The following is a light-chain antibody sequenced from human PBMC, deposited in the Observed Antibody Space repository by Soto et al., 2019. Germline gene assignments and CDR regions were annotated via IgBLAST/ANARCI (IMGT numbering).Light chain of an antibody. CDR3: QQYNNWPPIT. CDR1: QSVSNN. V-gene: IGKV3-15*01. Sequence: EIMMTHSPATLSVSPWEIATLSCRASQSVSNNYLAWYQQKPGQAPRLLIYGASNRATGIPARFSGSGSGTEFTLTISSLQSEDFAVYYCQQYNNWPPITFGQGTRLEIK. CDR2: GAS. J-gene: IGKJ5*01.